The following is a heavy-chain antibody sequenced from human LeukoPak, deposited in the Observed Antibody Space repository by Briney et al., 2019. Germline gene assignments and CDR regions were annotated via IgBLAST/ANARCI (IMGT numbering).Heavy chain of an antibody. CDR2: IYYSGST. D-gene: IGHD4-17*01. Sequence: PSETLSLTCTVSGGSISSYYWSWIRQPPGKGLEWIGYIYYSGSTNYNPSLKSRVTISVDTSKNQFSLKLSSVTAADTSVYYCARGVDGDHLFDYWGQGTLVTVSS. CDR3: ARGVDGDHLFDY. V-gene: IGHV4-59*01. CDR1: GGSISSYY. J-gene: IGHJ4*02.